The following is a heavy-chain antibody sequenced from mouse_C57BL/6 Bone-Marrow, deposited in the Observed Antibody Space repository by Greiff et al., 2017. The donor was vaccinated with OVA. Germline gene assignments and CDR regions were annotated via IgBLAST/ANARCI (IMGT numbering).Heavy chain of an antibody. D-gene: IGHD6-5*01. J-gene: IGHJ3*01. Sequence: EVKVVESGGGLVQPGGSMKLSCAASGFTFSDAWMDWVRQSPEKGLEWVAEIRNKANNHATYYAESVKGGFTISRDDSKSSVYLQMNSLRAEDTGIYYCTREALCPRGPWFAYWGQGTLVTVSA. CDR1: GFTFSDAW. V-gene: IGHV6-6*01. CDR3: TREALCPRGPWFAY. CDR2: IRNKANNHAT.